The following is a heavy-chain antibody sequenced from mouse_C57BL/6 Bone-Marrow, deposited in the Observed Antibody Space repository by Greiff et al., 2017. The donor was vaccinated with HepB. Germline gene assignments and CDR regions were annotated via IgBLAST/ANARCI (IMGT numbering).Heavy chain of an antibody. J-gene: IGHJ2*01. Sequence: QVQLKQPGAELVKPGASVKVSCKASGYTFTSYWMHWVKQRPGQGLEWIGRFHPSDSDTNYNQKFKDKATLTVDKSSSTASMQLSSLTSEDSAVYYCARETAQPRTYWGQGTTLTVSS. CDR3: ARETAQPRTY. CDR1: GYTFTSYW. D-gene: IGHD3-2*02. CDR2: FHPSDSDT. V-gene: IGHV1-74*01.